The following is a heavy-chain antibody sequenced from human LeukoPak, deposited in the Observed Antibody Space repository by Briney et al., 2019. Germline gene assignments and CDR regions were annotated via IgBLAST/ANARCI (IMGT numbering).Heavy chain of an antibody. Sequence: DPSETLSLTCAVYGGSFSGYYWSWIRQPPGKGLEWIEEISHSGSTNYNPSLKSRVTISLDTSKKQFSLRLSSVTAADTAVYYCGNYVQRICFNGVCNDYWGQGTLVTVSS. CDR2: ISHSGST. D-gene: IGHD2-8*01. V-gene: IGHV4-34*01. CDR1: GGSFSGYY. J-gene: IGHJ4*02. CDR3: GNYVQRICFNGVCNDY.